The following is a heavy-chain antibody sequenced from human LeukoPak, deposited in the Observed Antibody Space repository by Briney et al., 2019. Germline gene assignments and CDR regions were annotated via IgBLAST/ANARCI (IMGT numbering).Heavy chain of an antibody. CDR2: ISWNSGSI. D-gene: IGHD3-22*01. CDR1: GFTFDDYA. Sequence: GGSLRLSCAASGFTFDDYAMHWVRQAPGKGLEWVSGISWNSGSIGYADSVKGRFTISRDNAKNSLYLQMNSLRAEDMALYYCAKAAGSVYDSSGTENDAFDIWGQGTMVTVSS. V-gene: IGHV3-9*03. CDR3: AKAAGSVYDSSGTENDAFDI. J-gene: IGHJ3*02.